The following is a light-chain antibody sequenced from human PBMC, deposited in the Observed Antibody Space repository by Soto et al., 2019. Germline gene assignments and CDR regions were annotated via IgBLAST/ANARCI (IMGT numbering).Light chain of an antibody. J-gene: IGKJ1*01. CDR2: GAS. CDR3: QQYGNSPRT. CDR1: QSVSSSY. Sequence: EIVLTQSPGTLSLSPGERATLSCSASQSVSSSYLAWYQQKPGQAPRLLIYGASSRATGIPDRFSGSGSGTDFTLTISRLEPEDVAVYYCQQYGNSPRTFGQGTKVDIK. V-gene: IGKV3-20*01.